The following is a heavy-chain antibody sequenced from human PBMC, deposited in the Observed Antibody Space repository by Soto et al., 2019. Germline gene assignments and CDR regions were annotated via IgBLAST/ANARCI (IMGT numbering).Heavy chain of an antibody. CDR1: GFSFTIAW. CDR2: VKSRSSGGTV. V-gene: IGHV3-15*01. Sequence: EVQLMESGGGLVEPGGSLRLSCTASGFSFTIAWMTWVRQAPGKGLEWLGRVKSRSSGGTVDYAAPVKGRFTISRDDSKNTVILQMNSLKMEDTAVYHCVADVAEGGEGELDYWGQGALVTVSS. CDR3: VADVAEGGEGELDY. D-gene: IGHD3-16*01. J-gene: IGHJ4*02.